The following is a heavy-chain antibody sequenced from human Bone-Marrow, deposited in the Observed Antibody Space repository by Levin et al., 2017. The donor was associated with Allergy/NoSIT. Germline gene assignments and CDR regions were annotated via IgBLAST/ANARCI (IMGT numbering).Heavy chain of an antibody. V-gene: IGHV3-23*01. Sequence: HSGGSLRLSCAASGFTFRSSAMSWVRQAPGKGLKWVSTITYSGASKYYADSVTGRFTISRDNSKNTLFLQLNSLRAEDTAIYYCAKDRRDQGYPSFDSWGRGTLVTVSS. CDR2: ITYSGASK. J-gene: IGHJ4*02. D-gene: IGHD5-12*01. CDR3: AKDRRDQGYPSFDS. CDR1: GFTFRSSA.